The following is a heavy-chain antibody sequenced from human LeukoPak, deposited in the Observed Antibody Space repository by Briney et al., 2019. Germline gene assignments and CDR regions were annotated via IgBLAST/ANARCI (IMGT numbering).Heavy chain of an antibody. J-gene: IGHJ6*03. V-gene: IGHV4-4*07. D-gene: IGHD1-1*01. CDR3: ARTEALAYYYYMDV. Sequence: SETLSLTCTVSGGSISSYYLSWIRQPAGKGLEWIGRIYTSGSTNYNPSLRSRVTMSVDTSKNQFSLKLSSVTAADTAVYYCARTEALAYYYYMDVWGKGTTVTVSS. CDR2: IYTSGST. CDR1: GGSISSYY.